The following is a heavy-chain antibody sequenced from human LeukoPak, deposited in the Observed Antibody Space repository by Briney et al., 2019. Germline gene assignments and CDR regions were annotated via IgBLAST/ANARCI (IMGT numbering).Heavy chain of an antibody. J-gene: IGHJ5*02. CDR1: GFTFSSLS. D-gene: IGHD2-2*01. Sequence: GRSLRLSCAASGFTFSSLSMNWVRQAPGKGLEWVSFISSSSSTKYYADSVKGRFTISRDNAKNSLHLQMISLRAEDTAVYYCARGGAPYCSSTSCYEDRFDPWGQGTLVTVSS. CDR3: ARGGAPYCSSTSCYEDRFDP. CDR2: ISSSSSTK. V-gene: IGHV3-48*01.